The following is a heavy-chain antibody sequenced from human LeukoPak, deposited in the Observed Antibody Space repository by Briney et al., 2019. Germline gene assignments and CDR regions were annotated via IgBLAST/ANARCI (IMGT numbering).Heavy chain of an antibody. V-gene: IGHV4-38-2*01. D-gene: IGHD2-15*01. Sequence: SETLSLTCAVSGYSISTGYYWGWIRQPPGKGLEWIGSIYHSGSTCYNPSLRSRVTISVDTSKNQFSLKLNSVTAADTAVYFCARRLNYCSGGTCYRIFDYWGQGTLVTVSS. CDR3: ARRLNYCSGGTCYRIFDY. J-gene: IGHJ4*02. CDR2: IYHSGST. CDR1: GYSISTGYY.